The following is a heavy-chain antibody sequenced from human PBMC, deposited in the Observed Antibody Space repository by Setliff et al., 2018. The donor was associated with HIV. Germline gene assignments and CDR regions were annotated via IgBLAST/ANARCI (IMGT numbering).Heavy chain of an antibody. D-gene: IGHD4-17*01. V-gene: IGHV1-2*06. CDR2: INPNSGGT. Sequence: ASVKVSCKASGYIFTDYYMHWVRQAPGQELGWMGRINPNSGGTNYAQKFQGRLTMTTDTSTSTAYMELRSLRSDDTAMYYCARPGGSYGDYGWYLRFWGQGTLVTVPQ. CDR3: ARPGGSYGDYGWYLRF. J-gene: IGHJ4*02. CDR1: GYIFTDYY.